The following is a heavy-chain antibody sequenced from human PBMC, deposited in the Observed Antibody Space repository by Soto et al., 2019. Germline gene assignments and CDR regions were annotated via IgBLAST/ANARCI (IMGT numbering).Heavy chain of an antibody. V-gene: IGHV4-39*02. J-gene: IGHJ1*01. Sequence: QLQLQESGPGLVKPSETLSLTCTVSGGSISSSSYYWGWIRQPPGKGLEWIGSIYYSGSTYYNPSLQFRVTLSVDTARIPSSLTPSPVTAAATAVPCCASRTPAISPSDHWDQATLVSASP. CDR2: IYYSGST. D-gene: IGHD2-15*01. CDR3: ASRTPAISPSDH. CDR1: GGSISSSSYY.